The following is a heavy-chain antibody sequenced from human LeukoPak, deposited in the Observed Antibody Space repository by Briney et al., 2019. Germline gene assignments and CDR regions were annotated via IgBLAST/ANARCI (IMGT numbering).Heavy chain of an antibody. J-gene: IGHJ4*02. CDR1: GGSYSGYY. CDR3: ATGGIAVAGSDWNYFDY. CDR2: INHSGST. D-gene: IGHD6-19*01. Sequence: SETLSLTCAVYGGSYSGYYWSWIRQPPGKGLEWIGEINHSGSTNYNPSLKSRVTISVDTSKNQFSLKLSSVTAADTAVYYCATGGIAVAGSDWNYFDYWGQGTLVTVSS. V-gene: IGHV4-34*01.